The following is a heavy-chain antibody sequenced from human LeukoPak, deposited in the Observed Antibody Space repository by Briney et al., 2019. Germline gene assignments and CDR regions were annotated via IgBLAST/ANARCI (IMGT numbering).Heavy chain of an antibody. CDR2: FDPEDGET. J-gene: IGHJ4*02. V-gene: IGHV1-24*01. Sequence: GASVKVSCKVSGYTLTELSMHWVRQAPGKGLEWMGGFDPEDGETIYAQKFQGRVTMTEDTSTDTAYMELSSLRSEDTAVYYCATGGPGYCGGDCYWAFDYWGQGTLVTVSS. CDR3: ATGGPGYCGGDCYWAFDY. D-gene: IGHD2-21*02. CDR1: GYTLTELS.